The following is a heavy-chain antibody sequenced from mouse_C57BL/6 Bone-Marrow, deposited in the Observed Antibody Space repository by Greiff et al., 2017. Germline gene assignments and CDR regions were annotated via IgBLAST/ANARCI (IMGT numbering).Heavy chain of an antibody. CDR3: AKNGGRSPWFAY. Sequence: QVQLQQSGPGLVQPSQSLSITCTVSGFSFTRYGVHWVRQSPGKGLEWLGVIWRGGSTDYNAAFMSRLSSTKDNSKSQVFFKMNSLQADDTAIDYCAKNGGRSPWFAYWGQGTLVTVSA. V-gene: IGHV2-5*01. J-gene: IGHJ3*01. D-gene: IGHD1-1*01. CDR2: IWRGGST. CDR1: GFSFTRYG.